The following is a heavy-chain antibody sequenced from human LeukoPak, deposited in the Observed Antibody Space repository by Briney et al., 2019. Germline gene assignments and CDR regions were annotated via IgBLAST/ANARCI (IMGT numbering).Heavy chain of an antibody. V-gene: IGHV3-9*01. CDR3: ARDRSAAS. D-gene: IGHD3-10*01. CDR1: GFTFDDYA. Sequence: GGSLRLSCAASGFTFDDYAMHWVRQAPGKGLEWVSGISWNSGSIGYVDSVKGRFTISRDNAKNSLYLQMNSLRAEDTAVYYCARDRSAASWGQGTLVTVSS. J-gene: IGHJ5*02. CDR2: ISWNSGSI.